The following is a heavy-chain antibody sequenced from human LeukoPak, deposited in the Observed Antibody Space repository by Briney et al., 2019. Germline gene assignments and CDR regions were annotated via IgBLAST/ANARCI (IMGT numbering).Heavy chain of an antibody. CDR3: VKVRGRARVGYFDY. Sequence: GGSLRLSCAASGFTFSSYWIHWVRQAPGKGLVWVSRINKDGNVTDYAESVKGRFSISRDNAKNTLYLQMNSLRVEDTAIYYCVKVRGRARVGYFDYWGQGTLVTVSS. CDR1: GFTFSSYW. CDR2: INKDGNVT. J-gene: IGHJ4*02. D-gene: IGHD1-26*01. V-gene: IGHV3-74*01.